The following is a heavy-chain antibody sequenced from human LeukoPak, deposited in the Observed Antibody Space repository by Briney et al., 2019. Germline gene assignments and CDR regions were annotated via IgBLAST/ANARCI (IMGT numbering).Heavy chain of an antibody. V-gene: IGHV1-24*01. Sequence: ASVKVSSKVSGYTLTELSMHWVRQAPGKGLEWMGGFDPEDGETIYAQKFQGRVTMTEDTSTDTAYMELSSLRSEDTAVYYCATSTRGYSSGWYQGYDYWGQGTLVTVCS. D-gene: IGHD6-19*01. CDR1: GYTLTELS. CDR2: FDPEDGET. CDR3: ATSTRGYSSGWYQGYDY. J-gene: IGHJ4*02.